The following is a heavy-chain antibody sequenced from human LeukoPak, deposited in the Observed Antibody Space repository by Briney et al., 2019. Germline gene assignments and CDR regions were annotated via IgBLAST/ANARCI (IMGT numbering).Heavy chain of an antibody. J-gene: IGHJ4*02. CDR3: ARLPKGTYVSFDR. CDR2: VDPEDGDT. D-gene: IGHD3-16*01. Sequence: ASVKVSCKVLGYSFIDYYTHWVQQAPGKGLVWMGFVDPEDGDTMYAAKFQGRLTITADMSKDTAYMELRDLRSDDTAVYYCARLPKGTYVSFDRWGQGTLVTVSS. CDR1: GYSFIDYY. V-gene: IGHV1-69-2*01.